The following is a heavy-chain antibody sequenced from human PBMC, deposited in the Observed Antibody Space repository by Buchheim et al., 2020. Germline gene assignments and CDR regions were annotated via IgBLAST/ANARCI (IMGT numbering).Heavy chain of an antibody. V-gene: IGHV3-48*03. CDR1: GFTFSSYE. CDR2: IVSSGSTI. J-gene: IGHJ4*02. D-gene: IGHD3-3*01. Sequence: EVQLVESGGGLVQPGGSLRLSCAASGFTFSSYEMNWVRQAPGKGLEWVSCIVSSGSTIYYADSVKGRFTISRDNAKNSLYLQMNSLRAEDTAVYYCARGFDFWSGYQYFDYWGQGAL. CDR3: ARGFDFWSGYQYFDY.